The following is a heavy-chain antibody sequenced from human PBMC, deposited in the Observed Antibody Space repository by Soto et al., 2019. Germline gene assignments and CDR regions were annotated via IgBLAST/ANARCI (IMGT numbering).Heavy chain of an antibody. J-gene: IGHJ5*02. V-gene: IGHV4-39*01. CDR2: MYSGGNT. CDR3: ARQPYDSTGYYYGA. CDR1: GGSFSSSTYY. Sequence: QLQLQESGPGLVKPSETLSLTYTVSGGSFSSSTYYWGWIRQPPGKGLEWIGSMYSGGNTYYNPSLKSRDTVSVDTSKNHFSLKLTSVTAADTAMYYCARQPYDSTGYYYGAWGQGTLVTVSS. D-gene: IGHD3-22*01.